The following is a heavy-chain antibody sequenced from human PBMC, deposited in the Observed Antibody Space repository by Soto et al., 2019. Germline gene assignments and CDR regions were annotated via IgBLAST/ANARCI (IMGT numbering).Heavy chain of an antibody. J-gene: IGHJ4*02. CDR1: GGSFSGYY. V-gene: IGHV4-34*01. CDR3: ARTHLDISSLDY. CDR2: INHSGST. D-gene: IGHD6-6*01. Sequence: PEETLSLTCAVYGGSFSGYYWSWIRQPPGKGLEWIGEINHSGSTNYNPSLKSRVTISVDTSKNQFSLKLSSATAADTAVYYCARTHLDISSLDYWGQGTLVTVSS.